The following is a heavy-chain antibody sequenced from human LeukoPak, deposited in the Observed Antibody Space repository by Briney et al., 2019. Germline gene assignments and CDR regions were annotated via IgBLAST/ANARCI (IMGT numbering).Heavy chain of an antibody. CDR2: MNPNSGNT. Sequence: ASVKVSCKASGYTFTSYDINWVRQATGQGLEWMGWMNPNSGNTGYAQKFQGRVTITRNTSISTAYMELSSLRSEDTAVYYCARAQWPPGWFDTWGQGTLVTVSS. D-gene: IGHD6-19*01. CDR3: ARAQWPPGWFDT. J-gene: IGHJ5*02. CDR1: GYTFTSYD. V-gene: IGHV1-8*03.